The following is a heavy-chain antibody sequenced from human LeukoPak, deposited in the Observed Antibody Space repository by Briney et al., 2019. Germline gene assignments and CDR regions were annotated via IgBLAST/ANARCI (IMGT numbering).Heavy chain of an antibody. CDR2: IKEDGSEK. D-gene: IGHD3-9*01. J-gene: IGHJ4*02. Sequence: PGGSLRLSCAASGFTFRSYWMSWVRQAPGKGLEWVANIKEDGSEKNYVDSVKGRFTISRDNAKNSLYLQMSSLRPEDTAVYYCARLRYSDYWGQGTLVTVSS. CDR1: GFTFRSYW. V-gene: IGHV3-7*01. CDR3: ARLRYSDY.